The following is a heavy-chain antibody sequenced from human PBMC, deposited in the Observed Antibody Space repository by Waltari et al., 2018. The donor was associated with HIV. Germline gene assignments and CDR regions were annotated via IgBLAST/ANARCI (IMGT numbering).Heavy chain of an antibody. CDR3: AGSTTGGYGSGLTY. V-gene: IGHV4-59*01. CDR2: IIYSGST. D-gene: IGHD3-16*01. Sequence: QVQLQESGPGLVKPSETLSLTCTVSGGSISSYYWSWIRQPPGKGLDWIGYIIYSGSTNDTRSSKSRVTISLDTSKSQFSLDLNAVTAADTAVYFYAGSTTGGYGSGLTYWRQGTLVTVSS. J-gene: IGHJ1*01. CDR1: GGSISSYY.